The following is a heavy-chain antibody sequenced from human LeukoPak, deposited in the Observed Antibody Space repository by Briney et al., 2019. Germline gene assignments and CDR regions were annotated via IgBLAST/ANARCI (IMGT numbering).Heavy chain of an antibody. Sequence: SETLSLTFTVSGXSISSYYWSWIRQPPGKGLEWIRYIYYSGSTSYNPSLKSRVTMSVHTSKNQFSLSLSSVTAADTAVYYCARRYCGGGSCYSSFDYWGQGTLVTVSS. V-gene: IGHV4-59*08. J-gene: IGHJ4*02. CDR1: GXSISSYY. D-gene: IGHD2-15*01. CDR3: ARRYCGGGSCYSSFDY. CDR2: IYYSGST.